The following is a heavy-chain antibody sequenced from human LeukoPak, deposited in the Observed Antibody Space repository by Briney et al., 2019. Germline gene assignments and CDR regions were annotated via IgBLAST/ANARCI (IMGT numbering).Heavy chain of an antibody. D-gene: IGHD2-2*02. CDR3: ARSPTPAAIDYFDY. J-gene: IGHJ4*02. CDR1: GGSISSGSYY. Sequence: PSETLSLTCTVSGGSISSGSYYWSWIRQPAGKGLEWIGRIYTSGSTNYNPSLKSRVTISVDTSKNQFSLKLSSVTAADTAVYYCARSPTPAAIDYFDYWGQGTLVTVSS. V-gene: IGHV4-61*02. CDR2: IYTSGST.